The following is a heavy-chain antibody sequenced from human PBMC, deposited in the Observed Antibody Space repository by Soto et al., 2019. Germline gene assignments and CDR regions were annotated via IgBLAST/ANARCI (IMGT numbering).Heavy chain of an antibody. Sequence: EVQLVESGGGLIQPGGSLRLSCAVSGFTVSNNYMSWVRQAPGKGLEGVSVIYSGGYTAYGDSVKGRFTISRDNSKNTLNLKRKSRGADDRAWYYGATTPGGGGYWGQGTLVTVSS. J-gene: IGHJ4*02. CDR2: IYSGGYT. CDR1: GFTVSNNY. D-gene: IGHD3-10*01. V-gene: IGHV3-53*01. CDR3: ATTPGGGGY.